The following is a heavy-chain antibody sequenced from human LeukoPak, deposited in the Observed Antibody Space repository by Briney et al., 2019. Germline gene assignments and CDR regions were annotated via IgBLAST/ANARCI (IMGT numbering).Heavy chain of an antibody. CDR1: GGSISSGNYY. CDR2: IYASGST. CDR3: ARMGPAAAGIID. V-gene: IGHV4-61*02. J-gene: IGHJ4*02. Sequence: SETLSLTCTVSGGSISSGNYYWSWIRQPAGKGLEWTGRIYASGSTNYNPSLKSRVTISVDTSKNQFSLKLSSVTAADTAVYYCARMGPAAAGIIDWGQGTLVTVSS. D-gene: IGHD6-13*01.